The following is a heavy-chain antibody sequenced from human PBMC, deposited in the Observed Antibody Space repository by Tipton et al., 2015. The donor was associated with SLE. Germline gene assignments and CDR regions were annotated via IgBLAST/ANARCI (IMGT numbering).Heavy chain of an antibody. J-gene: IGHJ4*02. CDR3: AREKTRGPGNY. Sequence: TLSLTCTVSGDSMNSSAYHWTWIRQTPEKGLEWIGEINHSRITNNNPSLKNRVTISVDTSKNQFSLNLSSVTAADTAVYYCAREKTRGPGNYWGQGILVTVAS. D-gene: IGHD3-10*01. CDR1: GDSMNSSAYH. V-gene: IGHV4-39*07. CDR2: INHSRIT.